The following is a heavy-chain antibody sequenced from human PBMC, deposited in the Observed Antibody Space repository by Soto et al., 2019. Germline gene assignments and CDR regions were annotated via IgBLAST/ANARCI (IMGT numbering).Heavy chain of an antibody. J-gene: IGHJ6*02. CDR2: INPNSGGT. D-gene: IGHD3-9*01. Sequence: ASVKVSCKASGYTFAGYYMHWVRQAPGQGLEWMGWINPNSGGTNYAQKFQGWVTMTRDTSISTAYMELSRLRSDDTAVYYCARAPTVMNKYYDIFTGTDTNYYYGMDVWGQGTTVTVSS. CDR3: ARAPTVMNKYYDIFTGTDTNYYYGMDV. CDR1: GYTFAGYY. V-gene: IGHV1-2*04.